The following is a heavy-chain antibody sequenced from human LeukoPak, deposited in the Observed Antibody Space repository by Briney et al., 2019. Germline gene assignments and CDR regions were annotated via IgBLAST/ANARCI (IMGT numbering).Heavy chain of an antibody. CDR3: ARASITGTTLSFDY. J-gene: IGHJ4*02. D-gene: IGHD1-7*01. CDR2: IYYSGST. Sequence: SETLSLTCTVSGGSISSYYWGWIRQPPRKGLEWVGYIYYSGSTNYNPSLKSRVTISVDTSKNQFSLKLSSVTAADTAVYYCARASITGTTLSFDYWGQGTLVTVSS. V-gene: IGHV4-59*12. CDR1: GGSISSYY.